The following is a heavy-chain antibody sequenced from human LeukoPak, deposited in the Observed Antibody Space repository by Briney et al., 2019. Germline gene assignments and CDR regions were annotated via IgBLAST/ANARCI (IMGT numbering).Heavy chain of an antibody. V-gene: IGHV4-30-2*01. D-gene: IGHD6-13*01. Sequence: PSQTLSLTCAVSGGSISSGGYSWSWIRQPPGKGLEWIGYIYHSGSTYYNPSLKSRVTISVDRSKNQFSLKLSSVTAADTAVYYCASYLIAAAGRPFDYWGQGTLVTVSS. J-gene: IGHJ4*02. CDR2: IYHSGST. CDR1: GGSISSGGYS. CDR3: ASYLIAAAGRPFDY.